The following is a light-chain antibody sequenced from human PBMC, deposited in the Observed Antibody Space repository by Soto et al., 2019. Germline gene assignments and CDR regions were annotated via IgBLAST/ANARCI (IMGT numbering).Light chain of an antibody. CDR3: SSYASSSTYV. V-gene: IGLV2-14*03. CDR2: DVS. Sequence: QSVLTQPASVSGSPGQSITISCTGTSRVVGGYNYVSWYQHHPGKAPELLIYDVSIRPSGVSNRFSGSKSGHTASLTISGLQAEDEADYYCSSYASSSTYVFGTRTKVTVL. CDR1: SRVVGGYNY. J-gene: IGLJ1*01.